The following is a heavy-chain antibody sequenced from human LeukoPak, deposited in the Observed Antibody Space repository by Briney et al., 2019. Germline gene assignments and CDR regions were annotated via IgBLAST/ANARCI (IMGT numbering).Heavy chain of an antibody. CDR3: ARDGRGARAFDI. V-gene: IGHV1-46*01. Sequence: GASVKVSCKASGDTFSSYAVSWVRQAAGQGLEGMGIINPTGGSTSYAQKFQGRVTMTRDTSTSTVYMELSSLRSEDTAVYYCARDGRGARAFDIWGQGTMVTVSS. J-gene: IGHJ3*02. D-gene: IGHD3-10*01. CDR1: GDTFSSYA. CDR2: INPTGGST.